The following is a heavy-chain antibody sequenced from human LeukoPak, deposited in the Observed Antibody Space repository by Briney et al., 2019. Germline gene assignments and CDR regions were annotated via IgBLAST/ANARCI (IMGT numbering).Heavy chain of an antibody. CDR3: ARDSVVSWFDP. J-gene: IGHJ5*02. V-gene: IGHV4-59*12. CDR1: GGSISSYY. CDR2: IYYSGST. Sequence: SETLSLTCTVSGGSISSYYWSWIRQPPGKGLEWIGYIYYSGSTNYNPSLKSRVTISVDTSKNQFSLKLSPVTAADTAVYYRARDSVVSWFDPWGQGTLVTVSS. D-gene: IGHD2-15*01.